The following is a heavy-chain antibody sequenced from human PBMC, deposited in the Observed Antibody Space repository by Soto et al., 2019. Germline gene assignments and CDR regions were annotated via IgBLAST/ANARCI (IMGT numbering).Heavy chain of an antibody. J-gene: IGHJ6*02. CDR2: ISGSGGST. Sequence: GGSLRLSCAASGFTFSSYAMSWVRQAPEKGLEWVSAISGSGGSTYYADSVKGRFTISRDNSKNTLYLQMNSLRAEDTAVYYCAKVLRGYSGYTIDYYYYGMDVWGQGTTVTVSS. V-gene: IGHV3-23*01. CDR3: AKVLRGYSGYTIDYYYYGMDV. D-gene: IGHD5-12*01. CDR1: GFTFSSYA.